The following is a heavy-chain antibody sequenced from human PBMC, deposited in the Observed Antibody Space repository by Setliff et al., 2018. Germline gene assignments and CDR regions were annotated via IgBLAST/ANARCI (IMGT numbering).Heavy chain of an antibody. J-gene: IGHJ4*02. CDR3: ARFPYYYGSGCYYTHDY. V-gene: IGHV4-30-4*08. D-gene: IGHD3-10*01. CDR2: IYYSGST. Sequence: SETLSLTCTVSGGSISSGDYYWSWIRQPPGKGLEWIGYIYYSGSTYYNPSLKSRVTISVDTSKNQFSLKLSSVTAADTAVYYCARFPYYYGSGCYYTHDYWGQGTLVTVSS. CDR1: GGSISSGDYY.